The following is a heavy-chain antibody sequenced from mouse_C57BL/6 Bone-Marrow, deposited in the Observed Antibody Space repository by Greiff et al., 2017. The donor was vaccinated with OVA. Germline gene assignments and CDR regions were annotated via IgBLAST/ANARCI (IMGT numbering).Heavy chain of an antibody. Sequence: EVKLVESGPGLAKPSQTLSLTCSVPGYSITSDYWNWIRKFPGNKLEYMGYISYSGSTYYNPSLKSRISITRDTSKNQYYLQLNSVTTEDTATYYCARQLRLRYYAMDYWGQGTSVTVSS. D-gene: IGHD3-2*02. CDR2: ISYSGST. V-gene: IGHV3-8*01. CDR3: ARQLRLRYYAMDY. J-gene: IGHJ4*01. CDR1: GYSITSDY.